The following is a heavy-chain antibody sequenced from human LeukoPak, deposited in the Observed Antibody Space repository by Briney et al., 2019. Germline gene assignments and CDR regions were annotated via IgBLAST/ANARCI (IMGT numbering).Heavy chain of an antibody. CDR3: VSGSGWYMDY. D-gene: IGHD6-19*01. CDR1: GFTFSGYW. Sequence: PGGALRLSCAASGFTFSGYWMHWVRQAPGKGLVWVARISTDGSYTSYADCVKGRFTISRDNAKNSLYLQMNSLRAEDAAVYCCVSGSGWYMDYWGQGTLVTVSS. J-gene: IGHJ4*02. V-gene: IGHV3-74*01. CDR2: ISTDGSYT.